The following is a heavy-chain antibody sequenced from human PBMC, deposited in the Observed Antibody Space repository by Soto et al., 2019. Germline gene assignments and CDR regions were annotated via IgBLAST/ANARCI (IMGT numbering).Heavy chain of an antibody. CDR3: ARDPLEGYSSGWYGLDP. CDR2: IIPIFGTA. D-gene: IGHD6-19*01. J-gene: IGHJ5*02. Sequence: GASVKVSCKASGGTFSSYAISWVRQAPGQGLEWMGGIIPIFGTANYAQKFQGRVTITADKSTSTAYMELSSLRSEDTAVYYCARDPLEGYSSGWYGLDPWGQGILVTVSS. CDR1: GGTFSSYA. V-gene: IGHV1-69*06.